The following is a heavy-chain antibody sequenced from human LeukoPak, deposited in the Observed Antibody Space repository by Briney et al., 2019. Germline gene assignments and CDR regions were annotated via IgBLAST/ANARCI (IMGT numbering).Heavy chain of an antibody. CDR2: INPNGGGT. D-gene: IGHD2-21*01. V-gene: IGHV1-2*02. CDR3: ARADRLDVGPYLIGP. Sequence: PGASVKVSCKTSGYSFTDYYMHWVRQAPGQGLEWMGWINPNGGGTSSAQKFQGRVTMTRDTSITTVYMEVSWLTSDDTAIYYCARADRLDVGPYLIGPWGQGTLVTVSS. J-gene: IGHJ5*02. CDR1: GYSFTDYY.